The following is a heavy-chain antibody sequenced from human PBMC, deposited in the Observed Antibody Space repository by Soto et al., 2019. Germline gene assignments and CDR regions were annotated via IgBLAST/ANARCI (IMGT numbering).Heavy chain of an antibody. CDR1: GGSISSGGYY. CDR2: IYYSGST. CDR3: ARTMYNWNQCNWFDP. V-gene: IGHV4-31*03. J-gene: IGHJ5*02. D-gene: IGHD1-20*01. Sequence: QVQLQESGPGLVKPSQTLSLTCTVSGGSISSGGYYWSWIRQHPGKGLEWIGYIYYSGSTYYNPSLKSRVTISVDTSKNQVSLKLSSVTAADTAVYYWARTMYNWNQCNWFDPWCQGTLVTVSS.